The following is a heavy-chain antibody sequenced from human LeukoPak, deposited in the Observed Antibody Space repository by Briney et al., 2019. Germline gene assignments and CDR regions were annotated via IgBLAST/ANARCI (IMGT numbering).Heavy chain of an antibody. CDR2: IYHSGST. J-gene: IGHJ5*02. Sequence: PSGTLSLTCAGSGGSISSSNWWSWVRQPPGKGLEWIGEIYHSGSTNYNPSLKSRVTISVDKSKNQFSLKLSSVTAADTAVYYCARDTVVVPAATGVNWFDPWGQGTLVTVSS. CDR3: ARDTVVVPAATGVNWFDP. CDR1: GGSISSSNW. V-gene: IGHV4-4*02. D-gene: IGHD2-2*01.